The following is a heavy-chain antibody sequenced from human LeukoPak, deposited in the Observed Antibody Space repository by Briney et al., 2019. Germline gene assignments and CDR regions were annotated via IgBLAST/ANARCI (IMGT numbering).Heavy chain of an antibody. CDR3: ARDLRSWFDP. J-gene: IGHJ5*02. CDR2: IYHSGST. V-gene: IGHV4-38-2*02. CDR1: GYSISSGYY. Sequence: SDTLSLTCTVSGYSISSGYYWGWIRQPPGKGLDWIGSIYHSGSTYYNPSLKSRVTISVDTSKNQFSLKLSSVTAADTAVYYCARDLRSWFDPWGQGTLVTVSS.